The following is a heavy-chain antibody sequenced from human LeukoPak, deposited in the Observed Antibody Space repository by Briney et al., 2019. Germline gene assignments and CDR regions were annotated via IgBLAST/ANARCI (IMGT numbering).Heavy chain of an antibody. CDR3: ARDLPQKLGGAFDI. V-gene: IGHV4-4*07. D-gene: IGHD2-15*01. J-gene: IGHJ3*02. CDR1: GDSISRYY. CDR2: IYTSGST. Sequence: PSETLSLTCTVSGDSISRYYWSWIRRPCAKGLECIGRIYTSGSTNYNPSLKSRVTMSVDTSKNQFSLKLSSVTAADTAVYYCARDLPQKLGGAFDIWGQGTMVTVSS.